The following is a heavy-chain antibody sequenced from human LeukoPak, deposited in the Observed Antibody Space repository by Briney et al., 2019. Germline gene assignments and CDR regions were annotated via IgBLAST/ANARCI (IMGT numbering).Heavy chain of an antibody. V-gene: IGHV4-61*02. CDR1: GGSISSGSYY. D-gene: IGHD1-26*01. J-gene: IGHJ5*02. CDR3: ARSPYSGSTKFPGLWFDP. Sequence: SETLSLTCTVSGGSISSGSYYWSWIRQPAGKGLEWIGRIYTSGSTNYNPSLKSRVTISVDTSKNQFSLKLSSVTAADTAVYYCARSPYSGSTKFPGLWFDPWGQGTLVTVSS. CDR2: IYTSGST.